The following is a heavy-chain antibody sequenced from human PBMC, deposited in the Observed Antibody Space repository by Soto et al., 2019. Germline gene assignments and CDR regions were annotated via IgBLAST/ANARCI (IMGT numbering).Heavy chain of an antibody. CDR3: AKDRLYCSGGACYIIDF. Sequence: GGSLRLSCAASGFTFSSYAMTWVRQAPGKGLEWVSTISGSGGSTYYADSVKGRFTISRDNSRNTLFLQMNSLRADDTAVYYCAKDRLYCSGGACYIIDFWGRGTLVTVSS. D-gene: IGHD2-15*01. J-gene: IGHJ4*02. V-gene: IGHV3-23*01. CDR1: GFTFSSYA. CDR2: ISGSGGST.